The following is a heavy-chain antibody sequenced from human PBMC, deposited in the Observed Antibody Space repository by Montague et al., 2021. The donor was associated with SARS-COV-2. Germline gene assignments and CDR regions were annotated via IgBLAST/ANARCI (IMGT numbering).Heavy chain of an antibody. D-gene: IGHD3-10*01. V-gene: IGHV4-59*01. CDR3: ARTSRGSRYFYGVDV. Sequence: SETLSLTCTVSGDSISDYYWSWIRQPPGMGLEWIGYIFRSGATNYNPPLKSRVIISLDTSKSQFSLRLSSVTAADTATYYCARTSRGSRYFYGVDVWGQGTPVTVSS. CDR1: GDSISDYY. J-gene: IGHJ6*02. CDR2: IFRSGAT.